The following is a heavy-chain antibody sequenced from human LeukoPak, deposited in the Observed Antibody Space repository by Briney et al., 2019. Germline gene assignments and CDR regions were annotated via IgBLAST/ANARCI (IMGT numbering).Heavy chain of an antibody. CDR3: ARVSYSSSWDSRDYYYMDV. V-gene: IGHV1-18*01. Sequence: GASVKVSCKTSGYTFTTHGISWVRQAPGQGLEWMGWISAHNGNTNYAQKLQGRVTMTTDTSTSTAYMELRSLRSDDTAVYYCARVSYSSSWDSRDYYYMDVWGEGTTVTVSS. CDR1: GYTFTTHG. D-gene: IGHD6-13*01. J-gene: IGHJ6*03. CDR2: ISAHNGNT.